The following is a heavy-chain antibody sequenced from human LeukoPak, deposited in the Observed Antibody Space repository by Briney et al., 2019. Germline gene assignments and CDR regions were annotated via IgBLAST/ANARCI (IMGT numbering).Heavy chain of an antibody. V-gene: IGHV1-2*02. J-gene: IGHJ4*02. CDR2: INPNSGGT. CDR1: GYTFTGYY. CDR3: ARDVGGGATIWDYFDY. Sequence: ASVKVSCKASGYTFTGYYMHWVRQAPGQGLEWMGWINPNSGGTNYAQKLQGRVTMTTDTSTSTAYMELRSLRSDDTAVYYCARDVGGGATIWDYFDYWGQGTLVTVSS. D-gene: IGHD1-26*01.